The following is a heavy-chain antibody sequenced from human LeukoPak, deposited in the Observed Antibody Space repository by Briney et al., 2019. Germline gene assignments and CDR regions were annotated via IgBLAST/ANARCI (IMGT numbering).Heavy chain of an antibody. Sequence: ASVKVSCKASGFTLTNYYMHWVRQAPGQRLEWMGWINAGDGNTKYSQKFQGRVTITRDTSASTAYMELSSLRSEDTAVYYCARALDGYNTHYYYGMDVWGQGTTVTVSS. D-gene: IGHD5-24*01. CDR2: INAGDGNT. CDR3: ARALDGYNTHYYYGMDV. V-gene: IGHV1-3*01. J-gene: IGHJ6*02. CDR1: GFTLTNYY.